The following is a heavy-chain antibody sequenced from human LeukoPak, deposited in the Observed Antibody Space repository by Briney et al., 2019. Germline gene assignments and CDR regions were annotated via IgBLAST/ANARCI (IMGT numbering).Heavy chain of an antibody. CDR3: ARDGPVAVRWFDP. Sequence: SETLSLTCTVSGGSISNSSYYWGWIRQPPGKGLEWIGSIYYSGSTYYNPSLKSRVTISVDTSKNQFSLKLSSVTAADTAVYYCARDGPVAVRWFDPWGQGTLVTVSS. V-gene: IGHV4-39*07. CDR2: IYYSGST. J-gene: IGHJ5*02. CDR1: GGSISNSSYY. D-gene: IGHD2-21*01.